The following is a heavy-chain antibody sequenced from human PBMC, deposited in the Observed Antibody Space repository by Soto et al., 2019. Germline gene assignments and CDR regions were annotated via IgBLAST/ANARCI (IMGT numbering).Heavy chain of an antibody. D-gene: IGHD3-10*02. Sequence: GGSLRLSCAASGFIFSSYGMHWVRQAPGKGLEWMAVISYDGSNKYYVDSVKGRFTISRDNSKNTLYLQMNSLRDEDTAVYYCAKDCSATYYYGMDAWGQGTTVTVSS. CDR3: AKDCSATYYYGMDA. CDR2: ISYDGSNK. V-gene: IGHV3-30*18. J-gene: IGHJ6*02. CDR1: GFIFSSYG.